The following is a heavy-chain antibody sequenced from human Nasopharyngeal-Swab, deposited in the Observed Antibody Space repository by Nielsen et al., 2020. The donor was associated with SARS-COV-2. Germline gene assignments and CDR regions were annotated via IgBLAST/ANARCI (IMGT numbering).Heavy chain of an antibody. CDR1: GYTFISYG. J-gene: IGHJ6*02. CDR3: ARDSAGKYDYVWGSYRYYYCGMDV. V-gene: IGHV1-18*01. CDR2: IRVYNGNT. D-gene: IGHD3-16*02. Sequence: ASVKVSCKASGYTFISYGMSWVRQAPGQGLEWMGWIRVYNGNTNYAQKLQGRVTMTTDTSTSTAYMELRSLRSDDTAVYYCARDSAGKYDYVWGSYRYYYCGMDVWGQGTTVTVSS.